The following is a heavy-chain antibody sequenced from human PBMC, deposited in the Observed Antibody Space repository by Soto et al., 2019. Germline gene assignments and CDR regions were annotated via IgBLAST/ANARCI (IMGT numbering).Heavy chain of an antibody. CDR1: GFTFRDFT. V-gene: IGHV3-21*01. Sequence: PEGSVRLSCAGSGFTFRDFTINWVRQTPGKGLEWVSSISGSSYIFYADSLRGRFTISRDDARNSLYLHIDSLRAEDTGVYFCARDCSGGTCYPGMDVWGQGATVTVSS. CDR2: ISGSSYI. CDR3: ARDCSGGTCYPGMDV. J-gene: IGHJ6*02. D-gene: IGHD2-15*01.